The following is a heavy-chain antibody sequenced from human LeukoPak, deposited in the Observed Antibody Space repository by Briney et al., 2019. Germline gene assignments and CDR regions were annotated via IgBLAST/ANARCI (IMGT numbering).Heavy chain of an antibody. J-gene: IGHJ4*02. CDR3: AKEGGHYYDSSGYSRHFDY. CDR2: ISYDGSNK. Sequence: GRSLRLSCAASGFTFSSYGMHWVRQAPGKGLEWVAVISYDGSNKYYADSVKGRFTISRDNSKNTLYLQMNSLRAEDTAVYYCAKEGGHYYDSSGYSRHFDYWGQGTLVTVSS. CDR1: GFTFSSYG. D-gene: IGHD3-22*01. V-gene: IGHV3-30*18.